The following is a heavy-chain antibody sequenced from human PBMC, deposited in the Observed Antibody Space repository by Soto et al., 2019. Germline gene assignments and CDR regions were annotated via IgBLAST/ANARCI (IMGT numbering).Heavy chain of an antibody. J-gene: IGHJ3*02. CDR3: ARDNRNYYGSGSYYDAFDI. D-gene: IGHD3-10*01. CDR2: ISSSSSYI. V-gene: IGHV3-21*01. Sequence: GGSLRLSCAASGFTFSSYSMNWVRQAPGKGLEWVSSISSSSSYIYYADSVKGRFTISRDNAKNSLYLQMNSLRAEDTAVYYCARDNRNYYGSGSYYDAFDIWGQGTMVTVSS. CDR1: GFTFSSYS.